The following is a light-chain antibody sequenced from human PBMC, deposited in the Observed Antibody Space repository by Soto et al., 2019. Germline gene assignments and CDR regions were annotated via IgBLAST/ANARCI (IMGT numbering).Light chain of an antibody. CDR2: EVS. CDR3: SSYTTTTAWV. Sequence: QSALTQPASVSGSPGQSITISCTGSSSDVGAYKYVSWFQQHPGKAPKLIIYEVSNRPSGVSDRFSGSKSGNTASLTISGLQAGDEADYHCSSYTTTTAWVFGGGTKVTVL. CDR1: SSDVGAYKY. V-gene: IGLV2-14*01. J-gene: IGLJ3*02.